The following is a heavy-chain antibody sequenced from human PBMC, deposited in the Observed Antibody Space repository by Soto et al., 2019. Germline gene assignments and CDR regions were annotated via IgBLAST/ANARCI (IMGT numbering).Heavy chain of an antibody. CDR2: ISSSSSTI. CDR3: ARSYTVLKSDAYWYFDL. V-gene: IGHV3-48*01. J-gene: IGHJ2*01. D-gene: IGHD3-16*02. Sequence: EVQLVESGGGLVQPGGSLRLSCAASGFTFSSYSMNWVRQAPGKGLEWVSYISSSSSTIYYADSVKGRFTISRDNAKNSLYLQMNSLRAEDTAVYYCARSYTVLKSDAYWYFDLWSRGTLVTVSS. CDR1: GFTFSSYS.